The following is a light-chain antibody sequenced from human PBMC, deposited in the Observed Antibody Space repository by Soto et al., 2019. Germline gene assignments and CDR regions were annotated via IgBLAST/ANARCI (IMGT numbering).Light chain of an antibody. J-gene: IGKJ4*01. Sequence: IVRTHSPSTLSLSPLERATLSCMASQSVSSNLAWYQQKPGQAPSLLIFGASTRATGIPARFSGSGSGTEFTLTISSLQSEDFAVYYCQQYNSWPLTFGGGTKVDIK. V-gene: IGKV3-15*01. CDR1: QSVSSN. CDR2: GAS. CDR3: QQYNSWPLT.